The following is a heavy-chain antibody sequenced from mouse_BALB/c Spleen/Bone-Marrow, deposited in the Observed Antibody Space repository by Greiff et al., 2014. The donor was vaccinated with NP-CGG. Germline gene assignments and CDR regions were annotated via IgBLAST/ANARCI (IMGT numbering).Heavy chain of an antibody. D-gene: IGHD1-1*01. CDR1: GYAFSSSW. J-gene: IGHJ4*01. CDR2: IYPGDGDT. Sequence: VKLVESGPELVKPGASVKISCTGSGYAFSSSWMNWVKQRPGQGLEWIGRIYPGDGDTNSNGRFKGKATLTADRSSSTAYMQLSSLPSVDSAVYFCARSAYYGSSYGAMDYWGQGTSVTVSS. CDR3: ARSAYYGSSYGAMDY. V-gene: IGHV1-82*01.